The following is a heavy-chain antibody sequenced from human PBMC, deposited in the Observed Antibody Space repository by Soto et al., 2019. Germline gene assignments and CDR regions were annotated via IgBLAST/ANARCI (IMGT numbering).Heavy chain of an antibody. D-gene: IGHD6-13*01. Sequence: GGSLRLSCAASGFTVSSNYMSWVRQAPGKGLEWVSVIYSGGSTYYADSVKGRFTISRDNSKNTLYLQMNSLRAEDTAVYYCARDIAAAGLGNFDYWGQGTLVTVSS. V-gene: IGHV3-66*01. CDR1: GFTVSSNY. J-gene: IGHJ4*02. CDR3: ARDIAAAGLGNFDY. CDR2: IYSGGST.